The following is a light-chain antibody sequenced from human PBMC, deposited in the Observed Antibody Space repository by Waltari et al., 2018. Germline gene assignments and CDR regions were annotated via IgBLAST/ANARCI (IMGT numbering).Light chain of an antibody. Sequence: SLLTQPPSASGTPGQRVTISCSGSRSNIGRNYVFWYQQLPGTAPKHLIYTNDQRPSGVPDRFSASKSGTSASLTISGLRSEDEADYYCAAWDDKLRGRGVFGGGTKLTVL. J-gene: IGLJ3*02. CDR2: TND. V-gene: IGLV1-47*01. CDR1: RSNIGRNY. CDR3: AAWDDKLRGRGV.